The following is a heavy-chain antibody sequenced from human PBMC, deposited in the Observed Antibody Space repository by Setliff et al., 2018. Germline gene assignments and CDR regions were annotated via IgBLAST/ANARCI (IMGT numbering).Heavy chain of an antibody. D-gene: IGHD2-15*01. CDR1: GGSFSGYY. CDR2: IIHSGST. J-gene: IGHJ4*02. CDR3: ARSFSRSEKFLLDY. Sequence: SETLSLTCAVYGGSFSGYYWSWIRQPPGKRLEWIGEIIHSGSTNYNPSLKSRVTISMDTSKNQFSLKVNSVTAADTAVYYCARSFSRSEKFLLDYWGQGALVTVSS. V-gene: IGHV4-34*12.